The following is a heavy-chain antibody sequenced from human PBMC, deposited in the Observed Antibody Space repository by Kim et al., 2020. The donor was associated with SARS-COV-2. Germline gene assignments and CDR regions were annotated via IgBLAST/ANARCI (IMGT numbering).Heavy chain of an antibody. J-gene: IGHJ4*02. D-gene: IGHD6-13*01. CDR1: GGSISSSSYY. Sequence: SETLSLTCTVSGGSISSSSYYWGWIRQPPGKGLEWIGSIYYSGSTYYNPSLKSRVTISVDTSKNQFSLKLNSVTAADTAIYYCARLIAAAVDYWGQGTLVTVSS. V-gene: IGHV4-39*01. CDR2: IYYSGST. CDR3: ARLIAAAVDY.